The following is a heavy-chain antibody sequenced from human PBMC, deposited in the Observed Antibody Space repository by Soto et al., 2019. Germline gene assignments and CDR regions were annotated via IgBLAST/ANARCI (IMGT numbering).Heavy chain of an antibody. CDR1: GFTFSGSS. D-gene: IGHD3-22*01. Sequence: EVQLVESGGGLVQPGGSLKLSCAASGFTFSGSSVHWVRQASGKGLEWVGRIRNKANSYATAYAASVRGRFTISRDDSQNTAFLQMNSLNTEDTAVYYCISHSPADMIRTWGQGTLVTVSS. V-gene: IGHV3-73*02. J-gene: IGHJ4*02. CDR2: IRNKANSYAT. CDR3: ISHSPADMIRT.